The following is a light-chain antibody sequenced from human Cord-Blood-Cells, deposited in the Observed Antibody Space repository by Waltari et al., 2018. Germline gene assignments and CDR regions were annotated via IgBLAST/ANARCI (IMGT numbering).Light chain of an antibody. CDR3: SSYTSSSTLYV. Sequence: QSALTQPASVSWSPGQSITISCTGTSSDVGRYHYVSWYQQHPGKAPKLMIYDVSNRPSGVSNRFSGSKSGNTASLTISGLQAEDEADYYCSSYTSSSTLYVFGTGTKVTVL. V-gene: IGLV2-14*01. CDR2: DVS. CDR1: SSDVGRYHY. J-gene: IGLJ1*01.